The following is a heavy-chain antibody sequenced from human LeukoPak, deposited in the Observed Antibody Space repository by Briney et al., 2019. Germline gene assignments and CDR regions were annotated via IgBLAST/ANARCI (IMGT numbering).Heavy chain of an antibody. V-gene: IGHV4-39*01. CDR3: ARLDSATDDDY. CDR2: ILYSGTT. CDR1: GGSISTSRYS. Sequence: SETLSLTCTVSGGSISTSRYSWGWIRQPPGKGLEWIGNILYSGTTYYNPSLKSRATISVDTSKNQFSLKLSSVTAADTAVYYCARLDSATDDDYWGQGTLVTVSS. J-gene: IGHJ4*02. D-gene: IGHD1-1*01.